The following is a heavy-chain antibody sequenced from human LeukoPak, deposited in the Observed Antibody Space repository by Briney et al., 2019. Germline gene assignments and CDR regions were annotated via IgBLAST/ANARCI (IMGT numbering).Heavy chain of an antibody. CDR3: ARDERVGATSFY. D-gene: IGHD1-26*01. J-gene: IGHJ4*02. Sequence: SETLSLTCTVSGGSISSSSYYRGWIRQPPGKGLEWIGSIYYSGSTYYNPSLKSRVTISVDTSKNQFSLKLSSVTAADTAVYYCARDERVGATSFYWGQGTLVTVSS. V-gene: IGHV4-39*07. CDR1: GGSISSSSYY. CDR2: IYYSGST.